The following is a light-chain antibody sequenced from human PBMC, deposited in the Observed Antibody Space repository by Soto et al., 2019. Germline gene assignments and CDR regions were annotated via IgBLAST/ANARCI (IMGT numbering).Light chain of an antibody. J-gene: IGKJ2*01. V-gene: IGKV3-15*01. CDR3: QQYNNWPST. CDR2: GAS. Sequence: EIVMTQSPATLSVSPGEIATLSCRASQSVTSNLAWYQQKPGQAPMLLMYGASTRATGIPARFSGSGSGTEFTLTSSSLQSGYVAVYYCQQYNNWPSTFGHGTKLEIK. CDR1: QSVTSN.